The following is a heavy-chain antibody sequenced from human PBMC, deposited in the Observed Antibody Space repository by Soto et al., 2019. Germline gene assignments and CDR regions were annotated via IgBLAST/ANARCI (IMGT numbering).Heavy chain of an antibody. CDR3: AIAYDYVWGSYPPEFDY. CDR1: GCTFSSYA. Sequence: SVKVSCKASGCTFSSYAISWVRQAPGQGLEWMGGIIPIFGTANYAQKFQGRVTITADESTSTAYMELSSLRSEDTAVYYCAIAYDYVWGSYPPEFDYWGQGTLVTVSS. J-gene: IGHJ4*02. CDR2: IIPIFGTA. D-gene: IGHD3-16*02. V-gene: IGHV1-69*13.